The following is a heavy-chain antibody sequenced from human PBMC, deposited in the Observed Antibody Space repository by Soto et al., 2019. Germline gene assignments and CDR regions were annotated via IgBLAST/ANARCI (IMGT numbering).Heavy chain of an antibody. CDR1: GGSVSSGSYY. V-gene: IGHV4-61*01. J-gene: IGHJ6*02. D-gene: IGHD6-19*01. Sequence: QVQLQESGPGLVKPSETLSLTCTVSGGSVSSGSYYWSWIRQPPGKGLEWIGYIYYSGSTNYNPSAKRRVTISVDTSKNPFSLKLSSVTAADTAVYYCARGIEGWYQGRYYYGMDVWGQGTTVTVSS. CDR2: IYYSGST. CDR3: ARGIEGWYQGRYYYGMDV.